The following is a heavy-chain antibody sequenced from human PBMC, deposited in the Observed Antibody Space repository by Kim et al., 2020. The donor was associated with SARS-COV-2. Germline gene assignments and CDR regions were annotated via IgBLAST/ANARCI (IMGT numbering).Heavy chain of an antibody. Sequence: GSVKVSCKASGYTFTSYGISWVRQAPGQGLEWMGWISAYNGNTNYAQKLQGRVTMTTDTSTSTAYMELRSLRSDDTAVYYCARDPSLLWFGESHWYFDLWGRGTLVTVSS. D-gene: IGHD3-10*01. V-gene: IGHV1-18*04. CDR2: ISAYNGNT. CDR1: GYTFTSYG. CDR3: ARDPSLLWFGESHWYFDL. J-gene: IGHJ2*01.